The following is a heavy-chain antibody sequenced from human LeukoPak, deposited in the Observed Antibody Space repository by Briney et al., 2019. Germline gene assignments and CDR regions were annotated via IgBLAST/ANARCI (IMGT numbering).Heavy chain of an antibody. D-gene: IGHD4-17*01. CDR1: GGSISSYY. J-gene: IGHJ6*02. CDR3: ARTVDYCDPHYYYYSGMDV. V-gene: IGHV4-59*08. Sequence: SETLSLTCTVSGGSISSYYWSWMRQPPGRGLEGIGYLYYSGSTNYNPSLKRRVTISLDTSNNKFSLKLSSVTAADTAVYYCARTVDYCDPHYYYYSGMDVWGQGTTVTVSS. CDR2: LYYSGST.